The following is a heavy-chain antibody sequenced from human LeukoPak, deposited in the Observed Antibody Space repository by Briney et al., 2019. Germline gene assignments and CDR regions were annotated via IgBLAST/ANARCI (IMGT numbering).Heavy chain of an antibody. Sequence: GGSLRLSCAASGFTFSNYVMQWVRQAPGKGLEWVALIAHDGSNKYYADSVKGRFTISRDNSKNTLYLQMNSLRAEDTAVYYCAKEGGYSRGIAFQSYYMDVWGKGTTVTISS. CDR1: GFTFSNYV. J-gene: IGHJ6*03. D-gene: IGHD5-18*01. CDR2: IAHDGSNK. CDR3: AKEGGYSRGIAFQSYYMDV. V-gene: IGHV3-30*18.